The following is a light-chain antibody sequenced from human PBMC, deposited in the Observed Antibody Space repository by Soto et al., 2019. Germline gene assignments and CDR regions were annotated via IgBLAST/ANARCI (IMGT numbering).Light chain of an antibody. J-gene: IGLJ3*02. CDR1: NSDVGSYNL. V-gene: IGLV2-23*01. CDR2: EGS. Sequence: QAVVTQPASVSGSPGQSITISCTGTNSDVGSYNLVSWYQQHPGKAPNLLIYEGSKRPSGVSNRFSGSKSGNTASLTISGLQAEDEADYYCCSYAGSSTWVFGGGTQLTVL. CDR3: CSYAGSSTWV.